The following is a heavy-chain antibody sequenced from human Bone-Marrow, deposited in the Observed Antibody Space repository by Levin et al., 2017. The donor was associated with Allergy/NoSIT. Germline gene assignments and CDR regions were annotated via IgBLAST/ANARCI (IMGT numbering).Heavy chain of an antibody. D-gene: IGHD1-26*01. CDR2: ISGSGGST. CDR3: AKASGSYYYYYYYGMDV. Sequence: LSGGSLRLSCAASGFTFSSYAMSWVRQAPGKGLEWVSAISGSGGSTYYADSVKGRFTISRDNSKNTLYLQMNSLRAEDTAVYYCAKASGSYYYYYYYGMDVWGQGTTVTVSS. J-gene: IGHJ6*02. CDR1: GFTFSSYA. V-gene: IGHV3-23*01.